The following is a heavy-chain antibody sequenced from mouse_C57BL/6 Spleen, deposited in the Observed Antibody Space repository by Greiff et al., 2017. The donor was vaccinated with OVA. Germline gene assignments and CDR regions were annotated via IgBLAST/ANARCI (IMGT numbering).Heavy chain of an antibody. CDR1: GYTFTSYW. Sequence: QVQLQQPGAELVKPGASVKLSCKASGYTFTSYWMHWVKQRPGQGLEWIGMIHPNSGSTNYNEKFKSKATLTVDKSSSTAYMQLSSLTSEDSAVYYFARDDGSYAMDYWGQGTSVTVSS. CDR3: ARDDGSYAMDY. V-gene: IGHV1-64*01. J-gene: IGHJ4*01. D-gene: IGHD2-3*01. CDR2: IHPNSGST.